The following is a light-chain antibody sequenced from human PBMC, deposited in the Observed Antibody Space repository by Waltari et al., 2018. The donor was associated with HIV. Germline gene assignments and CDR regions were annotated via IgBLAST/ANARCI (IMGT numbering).Light chain of an antibody. Sequence: DIHLTQSPPFLSASIGDRVTISCRATQGINSYLAWYQQTPGKAPKLLIYVASTLRSGVPSRFSGSGAGTEVTLTISNLQTEDSATYYCQQLNSYPRTFGGGTKVETK. J-gene: IGKJ4*02. V-gene: IGKV1-9*01. CDR2: VAS. CDR3: QQLNSYPRT. CDR1: QGINSY.